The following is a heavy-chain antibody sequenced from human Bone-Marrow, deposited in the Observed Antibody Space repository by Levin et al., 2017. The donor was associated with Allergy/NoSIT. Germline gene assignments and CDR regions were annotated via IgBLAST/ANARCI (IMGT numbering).Heavy chain of an antibody. V-gene: IGHV1-3*01. CDR1: GYSFTHYA. J-gene: IGHJ5*02. Sequence: ASVKVSCKASGYSFTHYAIHWVRQAPGQRLEWMGWINPVNGNTKYSQNFQDRVTITKDTSASTVYVELSSLRSEDTAVYYCAREVIPRGSSRQWLPLDWFDPWGQGTLVTVSS. CDR3: AREVIPRGSSRQWLPLDWFDP. CDR2: INPVNGNT. D-gene: IGHD5-12*01.